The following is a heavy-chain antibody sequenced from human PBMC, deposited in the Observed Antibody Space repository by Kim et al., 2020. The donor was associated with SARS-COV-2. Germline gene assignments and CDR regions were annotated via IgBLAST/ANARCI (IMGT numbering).Heavy chain of an antibody. Sequence: GGSLRLSCEASGFIFSNYWIHWVRQAAGEGLLWVSRINRDGSSTSHADSVTGRFTISRDNAKNTVSLQINSLRDDDTAVYFCVRATTLAFDVWGQGTMVTVSS. D-gene: IGHD4-17*01. CDR2: INRDGSST. J-gene: IGHJ3*01. CDR1: GFIFSNYW. V-gene: IGHV3-74*01. CDR3: VRATTLAFDV.